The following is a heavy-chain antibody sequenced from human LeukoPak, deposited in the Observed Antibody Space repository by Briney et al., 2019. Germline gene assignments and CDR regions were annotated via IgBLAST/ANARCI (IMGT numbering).Heavy chain of an antibody. CDR1: DGSLSGHH. CDR3: ARLNPTTVWYRGDWFDP. D-gene: IGHD4-17*01. CDR2: INDSGST. V-gene: IGHV4-34*01. Sequence: SETLSLTCAVYDGSLSGHHWSWMRQPPGKGLEWIGEINDSGSTNYNPSLKSRVTISVDTSKNQFSLKLSSVTAADTAVYYCARLNPTTVWYRGDWFDPWGQGTLVTVSS. J-gene: IGHJ5*02.